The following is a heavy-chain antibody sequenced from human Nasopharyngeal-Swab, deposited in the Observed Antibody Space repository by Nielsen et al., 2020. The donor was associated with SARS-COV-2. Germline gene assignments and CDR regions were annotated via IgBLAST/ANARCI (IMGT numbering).Heavy chain of an antibody. CDR3: ARDLTPMVIIYAFDM. V-gene: IGHV3-33*08. CDR2: TWHDGSNK. CDR1: GFTFSNYA. Sequence: GGSLRLSCAASGFTFSNYAMHWVRQAPGKGLEWVAVTWHDGSNKYYADSVKGRFTISRDNSKNTLYLQMNSLRAEDTAVYYCARDLTPMVIIYAFDMWGQGTMVTVSS. J-gene: IGHJ3*02. D-gene: IGHD5-18*01.